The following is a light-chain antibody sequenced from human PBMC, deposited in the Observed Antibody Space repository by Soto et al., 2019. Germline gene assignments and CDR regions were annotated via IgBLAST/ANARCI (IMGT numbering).Light chain of an antibody. V-gene: IGKV1-5*01. CDR2: DAS. Sequence: DIPMTQSPSTLSAFVGDRVTIACRASQSISSWLAWYQQKPGKAPKLLIYDASTLESGVPSRFSGSGSGTEFILTIRSLQPDDFATYYCQQYNTYSRWTFGQGTKVEIK. CDR3: QQYNTYSRWT. CDR1: QSISSW. J-gene: IGKJ1*01.